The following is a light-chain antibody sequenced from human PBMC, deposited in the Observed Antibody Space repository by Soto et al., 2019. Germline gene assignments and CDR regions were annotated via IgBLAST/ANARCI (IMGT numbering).Light chain of an antibody. J-gene: IGKJ2*01. CDR1: QGISNY. CDR2: AAS. V-gene: IGKV1-27*01. Sequence: DIQMTQSPSSLSASVGDRVTITCRASQGISNYLAWYQQKPGKVPKLLIDAASTLKSGVPSRFSGSGSGTDFTLTISSLQPEDVATYYCQKYNSVPYTFGQGTKLEIK. CDR3: QKYNSVPYT.